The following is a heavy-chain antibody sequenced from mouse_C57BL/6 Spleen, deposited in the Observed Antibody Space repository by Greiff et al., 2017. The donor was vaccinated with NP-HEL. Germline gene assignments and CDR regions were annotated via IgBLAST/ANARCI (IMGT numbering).Heavy chain of an antibody. Sequence: EVQLVESGGDLVKPGGSLKLSCAASGFTFSSYGMSWVRQTPDKRLEWVATISSGGSYTYYPDSVKGRFTISRDNAKNTLYLQMSSLKSEDTAMYYCARPKDYYGSSHYFDYWGQGTTLTVSS. V-gene: IGHV5-6*01. CDR3: ARPKDYYGSSHYFDY. CDR1: GFTFSSYG. D-gene: IGHD1-1*01. CDR2: ISSGGSYT. J-gene: IGHJ2*01.